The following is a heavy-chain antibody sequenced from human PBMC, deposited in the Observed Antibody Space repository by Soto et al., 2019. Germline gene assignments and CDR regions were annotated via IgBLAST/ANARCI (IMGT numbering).Heavy chain of an antibody. V-gene: IGHV1-58*01. J-gene: IGHJ4*02. CDR2: IVVGSGNT. CDR3: ARWAVLTGGYSGLDY. CDR1: GFTFTSSA. Sequence: GASVKVSCKASGFTFTSSAVQWVRQARGQRLEWIGWIVVGSGNTNYAQKFQERVTITRDMSTSTAYMEVLRLKSDDTAVYYCARWAVLTGGYSGLDYWGQGTLVTVSS. D-gene: IGHD5-12*01.